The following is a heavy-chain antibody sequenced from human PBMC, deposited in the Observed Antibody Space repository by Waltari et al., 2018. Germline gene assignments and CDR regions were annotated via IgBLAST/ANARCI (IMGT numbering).Heavy chain of an antibody. V-gene: IGHV3-7*01. Sequence: EVQVVESGGGLVQPGEYLRLSCAASGFTFSCSWMSWVRQPPGKGLEWVANIKYDGSEEYYVDSVKGRFTISRDNAKNSLYLQMNSLRVEDTAVYYCARDPERGALDYWGQGTLVAVSS. CDR1: GFTFSCSW. CDR2: IKYDGSEE. CDR3: ARDPERGALDY. J-gene: IGHJ4*02. D-gene: IGHD1-26*01.